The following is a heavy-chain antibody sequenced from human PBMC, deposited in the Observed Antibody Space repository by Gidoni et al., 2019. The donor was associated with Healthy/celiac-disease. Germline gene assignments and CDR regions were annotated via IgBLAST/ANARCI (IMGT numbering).Heavy chain of an antibody. Sequence: EVQLVQSGAEVKKPGESLKISCKGSGYSFTSYWIGWVRQMPGKGLEWMGIIYPGDSDTRYSPSFQGQVTILGHKAIRTAYLQVSSLKAFDPAMYYCARHRSTVGTPDSFDILGQGTMVTVSS. CDR2: IYPGDSDT. V-gene: IGHV5-51*01. CDR1: GYSFTSYW. CDR3: ARHRSTVGTPDSFDI. D-gene: IGHD1-7*01. J-gene: IGHJ3*02.